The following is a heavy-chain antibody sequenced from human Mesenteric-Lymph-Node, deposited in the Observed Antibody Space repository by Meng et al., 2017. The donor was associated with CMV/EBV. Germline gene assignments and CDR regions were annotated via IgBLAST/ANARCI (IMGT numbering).Heavy chain of an antibody. CDR1: GSTFTDYV. CDR3: ARGAWATGYSSY. CDR2: MTPNSGNT. V-gene: IGHV1-8*01. J-gene: IGHJ4*02. D-gene: IGHD3-9*01. Sequence: CKTSGSTFTDYVIFWVRQAPGQGLEWMGWMTPNSGNTGFAQKFQGRATITRNTSITTAYMQLSSLRSEDTAVYYCARGAWATGYSSYWGQGTLVTVSS.